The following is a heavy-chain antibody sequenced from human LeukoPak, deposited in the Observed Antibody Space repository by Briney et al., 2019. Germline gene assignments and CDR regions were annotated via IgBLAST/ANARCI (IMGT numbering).Heavy chain of an antibody. CDR3: ARHHYYYDSSGYYYGAFDI. V-gene: IGHV5-51*01. D-gene: IGHD3-22*01. Sequence: GESLKISCKGSGYSFTSYWIGWVRQMPGKGLEWMGIIYPGDSDTRYSPSFQGQVTISADKSIGTAYLQWSSLKASDTAMYYCARHHYYYDSSGYYYGAFDIWGQGTMVTVSS. CDR1: GYSFTSYW. CDR2: IYPGDSDT. J-gene: IGHJ3*02.